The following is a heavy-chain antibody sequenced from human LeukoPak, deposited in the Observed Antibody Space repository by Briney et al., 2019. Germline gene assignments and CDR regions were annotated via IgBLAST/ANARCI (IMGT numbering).Heavy chain of an antibody. CDR1: GFTFSSYW. J-gene: IGHJ4*02. V-gene: IGHV3-7*01. CDR3: TREGRFKAQHLFDY. D-gene: IGHD2-2*01. CDR2: IKQDESEI. Sequence: GGSLRLSCVASGFTFSSYWMSWVRQAPGEGPEWVANIKQDESEIYYVDSVKGRFTISRDNAKNSLYLQMHSLRAEDTAVYYCTREGRFKAQHLFDYWGQGTMVTVSS.